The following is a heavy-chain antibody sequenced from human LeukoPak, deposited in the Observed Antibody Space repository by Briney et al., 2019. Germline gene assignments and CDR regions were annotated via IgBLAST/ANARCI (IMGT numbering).Heavy chain of an antibody. V-gene: IGHV3-48*01. CDR3: AGAPLAEWEHLPDY. D-gene: IGHD1-26*01. CDR2: ISSSSSTI. J-gene: IGHJ4*02. Sequence: GGSLRLSCAASGFTFSSYSMNWDRQAPGKGLEWVSYISSSSSTIYYADSVKGRFTISRDNAKNSLYLQMNSLRAEDTAVYYCAGAPLAEWEHLPDYWGQGTLVTVSS. CDR1: GFTFSSYS.